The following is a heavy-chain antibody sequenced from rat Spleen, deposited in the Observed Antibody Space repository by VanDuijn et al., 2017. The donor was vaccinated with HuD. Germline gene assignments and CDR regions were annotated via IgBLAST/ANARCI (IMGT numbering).Heavy chain of an antibody. J-gene: IGHJ1*01. CDR2: ISTSGGST. Sequence: EVQLVEAGGGLVQPGRSLKLSCAASGFTFSNSGMAWVRQAPTKGLEWVASISTSGGSTYYRDSVKGRFTVSRDNAKSTLYLQMDSLRSEDTATYYCARQRYFWGPGTMVTVSS. V-gene: IGHV5S13*01. CDR1: GFTFSNSG. CDR3: ARQRYF.